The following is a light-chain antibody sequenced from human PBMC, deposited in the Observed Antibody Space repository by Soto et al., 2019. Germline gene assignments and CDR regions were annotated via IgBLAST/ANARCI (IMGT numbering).Light chain of an antibody. CDR2: SAS. CDR3: LQDFNYPWT. V-gene: IGKV1-6*01. Sequence: IQMTQSPSTLSASVRDRVTVTCRASQDIRNDLGWYQQKPGKAPKLLIYSASSLQSGVPSRFTGTASGTDFTLTISSLQPEDFATYYCLQDFNYPWTFGQGTKVDIK. CDR1: QDIRND. J-gene: IGKJ1*01.